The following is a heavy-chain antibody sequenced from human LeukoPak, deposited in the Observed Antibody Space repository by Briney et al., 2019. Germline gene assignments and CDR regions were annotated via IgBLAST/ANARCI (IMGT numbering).Heavy chain of an antibody. J-gene: IGHJ6*03. D-gene: IGHD5-12*01. Sequence: SVKVSCKASGYTFTSYDINWVRQATGQGLEWMGGIIPIFGTANYAQKFRGRVTITADKSTRTAYMELSSLRSEDTAVYYCAREDSGYDPTKEYYYYYMDVWGKGTTVTISS. CDR2: IIPIFGTA. V-gene: IGHV1-69*06. CDR3: AREDSGYDPTKEYYYYYMDV. CDR1: GYTFTSYD.